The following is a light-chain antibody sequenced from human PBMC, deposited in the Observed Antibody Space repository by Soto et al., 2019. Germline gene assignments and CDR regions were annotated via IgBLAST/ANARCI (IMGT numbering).Light chain of an antibody. Sequence: EIVLTQSPGTLSLSPGDTATLSSRASQSVSSRYLGWYQQRPGQAPRLLIYGASSRATGIPDRFSGSGSGTDFTLTISRLEPEDFAVYYCHQYDNSPLTFGGGTKVEIK. CDR3: HQYDNSPLT. V-gene: IGKV3-20*01. CDR1: QSVSSRY. J-gene: IGKJ4*01. CDR2: GAS.